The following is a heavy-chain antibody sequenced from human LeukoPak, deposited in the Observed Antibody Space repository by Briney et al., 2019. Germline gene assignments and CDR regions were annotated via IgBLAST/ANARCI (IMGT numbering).Heavy chain of an antibody. V-gene: IGHV4-59*05. CDR2: IYYSGST. CDR3: GRQGGATTG. D-gene: IGHD1-26*01. J-gene: IGHJ4*02. Sequence: SETLSLTXTVSGGSISSYYWSWIRQPPGKGMEWIGSIYYSGSTYYNPSLKSRATISVDTSNTHFSLMLSSVTAADTVVYYCGRQGGATTGGGQGTLVTVSS. CDR1: GGSISSYY.